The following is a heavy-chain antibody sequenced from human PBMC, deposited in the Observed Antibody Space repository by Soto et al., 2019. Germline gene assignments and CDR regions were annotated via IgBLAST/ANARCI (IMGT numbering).Heavy chain of an antibody. CDR2: ISSSSSTI. D-gene: IGHD2-15*01. CDR1: GFSFSSNS. Sequence: EVQVVESGGGLVQPGGSLRLSCAASGFSFSSNSMNWVRQAPGKGLEWISYISSSSSTIYADSVKGRFTISRDNAKNSLYLQINCLRDEDTAVYYLAIVICSGHLTSDLWGQGTLVTVSS. V-gene: IGHV3-48*02. CDR3: AIVICSGHLTSDL. J-gene: IGHJ5*02.